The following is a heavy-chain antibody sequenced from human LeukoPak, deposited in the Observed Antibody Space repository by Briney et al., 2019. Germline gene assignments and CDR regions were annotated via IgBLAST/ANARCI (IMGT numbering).Heavy chain of an antibody. J-gene: IGHJ5*02. CDR1: GYTFTSYD. CDR2: MNPNRGNT. Sequence: GASVNVSCKSSGYTFTSYDINGVRQATGQGLEWMGWMNPNRGNTGYAQKFQGRVTMTRNTSIRTAYMELSSLRSEAAAVYYCARGLGYGGYNWFPPWGQAPLVTVSS. V-gene: IGHV1-8*01. CDR3: ARGLGYGGYNWFPP. D-gene: IGHD3-10*01.